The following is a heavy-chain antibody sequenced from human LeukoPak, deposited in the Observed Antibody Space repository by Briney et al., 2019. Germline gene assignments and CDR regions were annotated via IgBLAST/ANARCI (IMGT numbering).Heavy chain of an antibody. J-gene: IGHJ4*02. CDR1: GYTFTSYA. CDR3: ARDTPDGRVTKFDY. Sequence: ASVKVSCKASGYTFTSYAMNWVRQAPGQGLEWMGWINPSNGNPTYAQGFTGRFVFSLDTSVSTAFLHISSLQIEDTAVYYCARDTPDGRVTKFDYWGQGTLVTVSS. V-gene: IGHV7-4-1*02. CDR2: INPSNGNP. D-gene: IGHD4-17*01.